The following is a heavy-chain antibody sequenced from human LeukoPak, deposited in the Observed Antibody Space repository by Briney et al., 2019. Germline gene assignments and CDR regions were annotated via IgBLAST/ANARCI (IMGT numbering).Heavy chain of an antibody. CDR2: ISISHSYI. V-gene: IGHV3-21*01. CDR3: ARETREAGSGDHQTDSFDI. D-gene: IGHD2-15*01. Sequence: GGSLRLSCAASGFTFSSYNMNWVRQAPGKGLEWVSSISISHSYISYADSVKGRFTISRDNAKNSLFLQMNSLRAEDTALYYCARETREAGSGDHQTDSFDIWGQGAMVSVSS. CDR1: GFTFSSYN. J-gene: IGHJ3*02.